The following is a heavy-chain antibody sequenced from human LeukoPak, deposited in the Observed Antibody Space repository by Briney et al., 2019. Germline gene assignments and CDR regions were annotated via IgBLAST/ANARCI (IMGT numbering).Heavy chain of an antibody. V-gene: IGHV3-53*01. CDR3: AGDRGDDYIPGGAFDI. Sequence: GGSLRLSCAVSGFSVSRNYMNWVRQVPGRGLEWVSVLYSGGISRYADSVKGRFTISRDNSKNILYLQMNSLRAEDTAVYFCAGDRGDDYIPGGAFDIWGQGTMVTVSS. CDR1: GFSVSRNY. J-gene: IGHJ3*02. D-gene: IGHD3-16*01. CDR2: LYSGGIS.